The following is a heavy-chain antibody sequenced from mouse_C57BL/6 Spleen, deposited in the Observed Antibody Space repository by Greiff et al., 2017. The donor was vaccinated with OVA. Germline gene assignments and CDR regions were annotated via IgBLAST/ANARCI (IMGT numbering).Heavy chain of an antibody. CDR2: IYPGDGAT. CDR1: GYAFSSSW. Sequence: VKLQQSGPELVKPGASVKISCKASGYAFSSSWMNWVKQRPGKGLEWIGRIYPGDGATNYNGKFKGKATLTADKSSSTDYMQLSSLTSEDSAVYFCARYGYDWYFDVWGTGTTVTVSS. CDR3: ARYGYDWYFDV. J-gene: IGHJ1*03. D-gene: IGHD2-2*01. V-gene: IGHV1-82*01.